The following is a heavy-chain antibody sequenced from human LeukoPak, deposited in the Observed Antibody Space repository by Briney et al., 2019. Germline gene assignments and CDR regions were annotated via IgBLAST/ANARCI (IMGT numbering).Heavy chain of an antibody. V-gene: IGHV5-51*01. J-gene: IGHJ3*02. CDR2: IYPGGSDT. Sequence: GESLKISCKGSGYSFTSYWIGWVRQMPGKGLEWMGIIYPGGSDTRYSPSFQGQVTISADKSISTAYLQWSSLKASDTAMYYCARDLEIAAAGTGAFDIWGQGTMVTVSS. CDR3: ARDLEIAAAGTGAFDI. D-gene: IGHD6-13*01. CDR1: GYSFTSYW.